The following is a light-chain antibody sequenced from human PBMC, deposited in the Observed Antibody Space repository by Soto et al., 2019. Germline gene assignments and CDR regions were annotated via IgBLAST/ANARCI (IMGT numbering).Light chain of an antibody. CDR3: XQYNDWLWT. CDR1: QSVTYN. V-gene: IGKV3-15*01. J-gene: IGKJ1*01. CDR2: GAS. Sequence: ETMMTQSPATLYASPGERVTLSCRATQSVTYNLAWYQQKPGQAPRLLIYGASTRATGIPARFSGRGSGTEFSLTITSLQSXDXXXYXXXQYNDWLWTFGQGTKVEIK.